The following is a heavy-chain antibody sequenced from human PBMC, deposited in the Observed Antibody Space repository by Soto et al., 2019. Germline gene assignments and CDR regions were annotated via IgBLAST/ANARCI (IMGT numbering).Heavy chain of an antibody. D-gene: IGHD1-1*01. CDR2: ISSSSSYI. V-gene: IGHV3-21*01. J-gene: IGHJ4*02. CDR3: ARARTIYFDY. CDR1: GFTFSSYS. Sequence: GVSLRLSCAASGFTFSSYSMNWVRQAPGKGLEWVSSISSSSSYIYYADSVKGRFTISRDNAKNSLYLQMNSLGAEDTAVYYCARARTIYFDYWGQGTLVTVSS.